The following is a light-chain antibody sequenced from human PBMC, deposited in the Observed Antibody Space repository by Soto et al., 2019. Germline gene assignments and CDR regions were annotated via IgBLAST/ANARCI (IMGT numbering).Light chain of an antibody. CDR2: GNS. CDR3: QSYDSSLSGSV. CDR1: SSNIGAGYD. Sequence: QSVLTQPPSVSGAPGQRVTISCTGSSSNIGAGYDVHWYRQLPGTAPKLLIYGNSNRPSGVPDRFSGSKSGTSASLAITGRQAEDEADYYCQSYDSSLSGSVFGGGTKSPS. J-gene: IGLJ3*02. V-gene: IGLV1-40*01.